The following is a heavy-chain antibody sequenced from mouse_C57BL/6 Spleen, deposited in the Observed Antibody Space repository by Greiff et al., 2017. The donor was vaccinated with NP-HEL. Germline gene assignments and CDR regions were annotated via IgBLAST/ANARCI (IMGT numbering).Heavy chain of an antibody. D-gene: IGHD2-5*01. V-gene: IGHV1-55*01. CDR2: IYPGSGST. J-gene: IGHJ4*01. CDR1: GYTFTSYW. Sequence: QVQLQQPGAELVKPGASVKMSCKASGYTFTSYWITWVKQRPGQGLEWIGDIYPGSGSTNYNEKFKSKATLTVDRSSSTAYMQLSSLTSEDSAVYYCARDSKLYYYAMDYWGQGTSVTVSS. CDR3: ARDSKLYYYAMDY.